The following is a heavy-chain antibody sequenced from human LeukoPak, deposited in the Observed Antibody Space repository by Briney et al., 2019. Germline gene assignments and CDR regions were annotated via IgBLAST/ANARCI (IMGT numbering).Heavy chain of an antibody. V-gene: IGHV4-4*02. CDR2: IYHSGST. D-gene: IGHD6-13*01. CDR3: ACGLVAAGTEY. J-gene: IGHJ4*02. Sequence: PSGTLSLTCAVSGGSPSSDYRRSCVRQPPGKGLEWIGQIYHSGSTNYNPSLKSRVTISVEKSKNQFSLNLTSVTAADTAVYYCACGLVAAGTEYWGQGTLVTVSS. CDR1: GGSPSSDYR.